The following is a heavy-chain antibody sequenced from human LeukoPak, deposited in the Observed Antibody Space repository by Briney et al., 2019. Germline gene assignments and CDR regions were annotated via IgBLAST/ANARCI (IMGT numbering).Heavy chain of an antibody. CDR1: GFTLSSYA. CDR3: AKGTGYYGDYTPDDAFDI. J-gene: IGHJ3*02. V-gene: IGHV3-23*01. D-gene: IGHD4-17*01. CDR2: ISGSGGST. Sequence: GGSLRLSCAASGFTLSSYAMSWVRQAPGKGLEWVSAISGSGGSTYYADSVKGRFTISRDNSKNTLYLQMNSLRAEDTAVYYCAKGTGYYGDYTPDDAFDIWGQGTMVTVSS.